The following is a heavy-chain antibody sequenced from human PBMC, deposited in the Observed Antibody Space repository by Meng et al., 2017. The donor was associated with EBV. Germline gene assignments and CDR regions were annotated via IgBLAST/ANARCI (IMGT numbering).Heavy chain of an antibody. CDR3: ASESGRGYTPDY. Sequence: VQLVQSAAEVKEPGSSVTVSCNTSGGPFRNYAISWVRQAPGQGLECLGGFLPTLGAPNYAQKFHGRVLITADESTSTHYMDLSSLRSEDTAVYYCASESGRGYTPDYWGQETLVTVSS. J-gene: IGHJ4*02. D-gene: IGHD3-10*01. V-gene: IGHV1-69*01. CDR1: GGPFRNYA. CDR2: FLPTLGAP.